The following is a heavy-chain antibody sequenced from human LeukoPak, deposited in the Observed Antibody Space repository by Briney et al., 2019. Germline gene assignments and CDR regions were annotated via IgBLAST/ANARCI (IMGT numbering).Heavy chain of an antibody. CDR2: IKQDGSEE. CDR1: GFAFSTFW. J-gene: IGHJ5*02. CDR3: ARDRESYSSSFLA. D-gene: IGHD6-13*01. Sequence: GGSLRLSCAASGFAFSTFWMNWVRQAPGKGLEWVANIKQDGSEETYLDSVKGRFTISRDNAKNSLYLHTNSLRVDDTAVYYCARDRESYSSSFLAWGQGTLVTVS. V-gene: IGHV3-7*05.